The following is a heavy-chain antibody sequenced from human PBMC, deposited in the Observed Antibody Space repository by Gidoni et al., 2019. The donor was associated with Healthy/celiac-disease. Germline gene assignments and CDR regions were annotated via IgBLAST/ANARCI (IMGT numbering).Heavy chain of an antibody. J-gene: IGHJ4*02. D-gene: IGHD6-13*01. V-gene: IGHV4-59*01. CDR1: GGSISSYY. CDR2: IYYSGST. Sequence: QVQLQESGPGLVKPSETLSLPCTVSGGSISSYYWSWIRQPPGKGLEWIGYIYYSGSTNYNPSLKSRVTISVDTSKNQFSLKLSSVTAADTAVYYCARGRAAAHDYWGQGTLVTVSS. CDR3: ARGRAAAHDY.